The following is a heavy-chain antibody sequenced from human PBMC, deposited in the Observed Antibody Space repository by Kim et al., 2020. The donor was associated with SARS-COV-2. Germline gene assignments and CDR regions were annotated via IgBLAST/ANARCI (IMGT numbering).Heavy chain of an antibody. CDR2: IYTSGST. V-gene: IGHV4-61*02. J-gene: IGHJ2*01. CDR3: ARYTLILRLGRTFWYFDL. D-gene: IGHD3-16*02. CDR1: GGSISSGSYY. Sequence: SETLSLTCTVSGGSISSGSYYWSWIRQPAGKGLEWIGRIYTSGSTNYNPSLKSRVTISVDTSKNQFSLKLSSVTAADTAVYYCARYTLILRLGRTFWYFDLWGRGTLVTVSS.